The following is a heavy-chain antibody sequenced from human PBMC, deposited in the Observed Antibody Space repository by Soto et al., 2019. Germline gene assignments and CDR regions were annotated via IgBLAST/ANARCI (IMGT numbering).Heavy chain of an antibody. CDR3: TTDLSTSGSTDY. V-gene: IGHV3-15*01. Sequence: PGGSLRLSCAASGFTFSNAWTSWVRQAPGKGLEWVGRIKSKTDGGTTDYAAPVKGRFTISRDDSKNTLYLQMNSLKTEDTAVYYCTTDLSTSGSTDYWGQGTLVTVSS. CDR2: IKSKTDGGTT. CDR1: GFTFSNAW. D-gene: IGHD6-19*01. J-gene: IGHJ4*02.